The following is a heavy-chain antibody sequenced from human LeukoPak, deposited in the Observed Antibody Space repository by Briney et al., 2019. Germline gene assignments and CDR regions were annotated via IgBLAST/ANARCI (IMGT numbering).Heavy chain of an antibody. V-gene: IGHV3-9*01. Sequence: PGRSLRLPCAASGFTFDDYAMHWVRQAPEKGLEWVSGISWNNGSIGYADSVKGRFTISRDNAKNSLYLQMNSLRAEDTALYYCAKGGSSSWYDSFDYWGQGTLVTVSS. CDR2: ISWNNGSI. D-gene: IGHD6-13*01. J-gene: IGHJ4*02. CDR3: AKGGSSSWYDSFDY. CDR1: GFTFDDYA.